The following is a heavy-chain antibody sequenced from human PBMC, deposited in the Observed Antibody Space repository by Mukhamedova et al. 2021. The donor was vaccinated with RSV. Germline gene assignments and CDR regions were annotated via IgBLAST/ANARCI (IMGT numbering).Heavy chain of an antibody. CDR3: ARDAAGRGVVVDY. J-gene: IGHJ4*02. V-gene: IGHV3-48*02. CDR2: ISGSSSAI. D-gene: IGHD3-10*01. Sequence: GLEWVSYISGSSSAINYADSVKGRFTISRDNAKNSLYLQMNSRRDEDTALYYCARDAAGRGVVVDYWGQGTLVTVSS.